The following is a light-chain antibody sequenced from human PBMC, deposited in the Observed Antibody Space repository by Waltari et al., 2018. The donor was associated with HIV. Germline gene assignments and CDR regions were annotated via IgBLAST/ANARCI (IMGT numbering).Light chain of an antibody. CDR2: WAS. CDR3: QQYYSTPLT. CDR1: QSVLYSSNNKNY. V-gene: IGKV4-1*01. J-gene: IGKJ4*01. Sequence: DIVMTQSPDSLAVSLGERATLNCKSSQSVLYSSNNKNYLAWYQQKPGQPPELLIYWASTRESGVPDRFSGSGSATDFTLTISSLQAEDVAVYYCQQYYSTPLTFGGGTQVEIK.